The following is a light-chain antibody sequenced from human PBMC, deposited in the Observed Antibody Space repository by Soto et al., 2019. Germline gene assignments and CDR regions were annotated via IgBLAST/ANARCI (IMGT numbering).Light chain of an antibody. V-gene: IGLV1-44*01. Sequence: QSVLTQPPSASGTPGQRVTISCSGSSSSIGSNTVSWYQQLPGTAPELLIYSNTQRPPGVPDRFSGSKSGTSASLAISGLQSDDEADFYCASGDDSLNGVVFGGGTKLTVL. J-gene: IGLJ2*01. CDR1: SSSIGSNT. CDR3: ASGDDSLNGVV. CDR2: SNT.